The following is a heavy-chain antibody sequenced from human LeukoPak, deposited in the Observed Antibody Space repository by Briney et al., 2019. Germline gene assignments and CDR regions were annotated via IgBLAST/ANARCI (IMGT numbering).Heavy chain of an antibody. CDR2: ISSSSSYI. J-gene: IGHJ1*01. CDR3: ARDEEYSTFFQH. D-gene: IGHD6-6*01. V-gene: IGHV3-21*01. Sequence: PGRSLRLSCAASGFTFSSYSMNWVRQAPGKGLEWVSSISSSSSYIYYADSVKGRFTISRDNAKNSLYLQMNSLRAEDTAVYYCARDEEYSTFFQHWGQGTLVTVSS. CDR1: GFTFSSYS.